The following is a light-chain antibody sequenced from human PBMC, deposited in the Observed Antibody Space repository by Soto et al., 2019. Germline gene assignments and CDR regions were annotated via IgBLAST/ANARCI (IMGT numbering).Light chain of an antibody. CDR1: HRPLSSSNNKNF. CDR3: QQYYNSPIT. J-gene: IGKJ5*01. Sequence: IVGSPSHDPLADSPGHTPTLTCKSTHRPLSSSNNKNFLAWYQHKPGQPPKLLFYWASTRNSGVPDRFSGSGSGAHFTLTISSLQAEDVAVYYCQQYYNSPITSGQGARLEI. CDR2: WAS. V-gene: IGKV4-1*01.